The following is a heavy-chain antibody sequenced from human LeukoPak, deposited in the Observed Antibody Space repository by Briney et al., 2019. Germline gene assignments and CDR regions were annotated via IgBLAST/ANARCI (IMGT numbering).Heavy chain of an antibody. CDR1: GDSINNNKW. V-gene: IGHV4-4*02. CDR3: AMGLAWKLDY. D-gene: IGHD4-23*01. CDR2: IYHSGST. Sequence: GTLSLTCAVSGDSINNNKWWSWVRQSPGKGLEWIGEIYHSGSTDYNPSLKSRVTISVDNSKNQFSLKLSSVIAADTAVYYCAMGLAWKLDYWGQGTLVTVSS. J-gene: IGHJ4*02.